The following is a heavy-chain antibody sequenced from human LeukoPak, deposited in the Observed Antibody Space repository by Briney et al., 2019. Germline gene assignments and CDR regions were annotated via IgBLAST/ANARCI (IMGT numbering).Heavy chain of an antibody. D-gene: IGHD2-2*01. CDR3: AKDRYCRSTNCPYDY. J-gene: IGHJ4*02. CDR1: GFTSSDYT. Sequence: PGGSLRPSCAASGFTSSDYTMNWVRQAPGKGLEWVSGISVSDDSTYYADSVKGRFTMSRDNSNNMLYLQMNSLRAEDTAVYYCAKDRYCRSTNCPYDYWGQGTLVTVSS. CDR2: ISVSDDST. V-gene: IGHV3-23*01.